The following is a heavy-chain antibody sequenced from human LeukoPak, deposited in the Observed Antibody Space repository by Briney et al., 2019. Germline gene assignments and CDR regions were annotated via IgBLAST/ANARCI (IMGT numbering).Heavy chain of an antibody. CDR2: INPNSGGT. CDR1: GYTFTGYY. Sequence: GASVKVSCKASGYTFTGYYMHWVRQAPGQGLEWMGWINPNSGGTNYAQKSQGRVTMTRDTSISTAYMELSRLRSDDTAVYYCARGEWDYYDSSGQVDYWGQGTLVTVSS. CDR3: ARGEWDYYDSSGQVDY. J-gene: IGHJ4*02. V-gene: IGHV1-2*02. D-gene: IGHD3-22*01.